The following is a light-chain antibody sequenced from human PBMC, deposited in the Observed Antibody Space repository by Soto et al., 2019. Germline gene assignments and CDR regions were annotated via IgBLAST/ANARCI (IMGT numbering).Light chain of an antibody. V-gene: IGLV1-47*01. CDR2: RNN. J-gene: IGLJ2*01. Sequence: QAVVTQPPSASGTPGQRVTISCSESSSNIGSNYVYWYQQLPGTAPKLLIYRNNQRPSGVPDRFSGSKSGTSASLAISGLRSEDEADYYCAAWDDSLKVVFGGGTKVTVL. CDR3: AAWDDSLKVV. CDR1: SSNIGSNY.